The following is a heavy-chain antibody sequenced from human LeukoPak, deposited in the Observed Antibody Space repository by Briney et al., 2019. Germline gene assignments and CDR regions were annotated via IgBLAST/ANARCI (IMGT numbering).Heavy chain of an antibody. D-gene: IGHD3-9*01. Sequence: SETLSLTCTVSGGSISSSSYYWGWIRQPPGKGLEWIGIIYYSGSTYYNPSLKSRVTISVDTSKNQFSLKLSSVTAADTAVYYCASTQGYFDWLNAFDIWGQGTMVTVSS. V-gene: IGHV4-39*01. CDR2: IYYSGST. CDR3: ASTQGYFDWLNAFDI. J-gene: IGHJ3*02. CDR1: GGSISSSSYY.